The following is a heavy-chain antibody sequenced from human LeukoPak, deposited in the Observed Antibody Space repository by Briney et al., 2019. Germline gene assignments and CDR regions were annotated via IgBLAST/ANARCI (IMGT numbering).Heavy chain of an antibody. D-gene: IGHD6-19*01. V-gene: IGHV4-39*01. Sequence: PSETLSLTCTVSGGSISSSSYYWGWIRQPPGKGLEWIGSIYYSGSTYYNPSLKSRVTISVDTSKNQFSLKLISVTAADTAVYYCAPSGGSGLYRVDYWGQGTLVTVPS. CDR3: APSGGSGLYRVDY. J-gene: IGHJ4*02. CDR1: GGSISSSSYY. CDR2: IYYSGST.